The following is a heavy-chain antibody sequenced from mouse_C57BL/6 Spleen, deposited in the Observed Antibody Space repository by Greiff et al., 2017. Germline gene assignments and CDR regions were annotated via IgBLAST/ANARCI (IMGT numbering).Heavy chain of an antibody. D-gene: IGHD1-1*01. J-gene: IGHJ2*01. CDR1: GFTFSSYT. Sequence: EVKLVESGGGLVKPGGSLKLSCAASGFTFSSYTMSWVRQTPEKRLEWVATISGGGGNTYYPDSVKGRFTISRDNAKNTLYLQMSSLRSEDTALYYCARTYYGSSYDYWGQGTTLTVSS. CDR3: ARTYYGSSYDY. V-gene: IGHV5-9*01. CDR2: ISGGGGNT.